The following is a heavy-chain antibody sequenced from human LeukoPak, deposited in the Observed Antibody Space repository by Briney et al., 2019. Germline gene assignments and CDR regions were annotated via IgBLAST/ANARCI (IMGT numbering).Heavy chain of an antibody. CDR2: IYPRGST. J-gene: IGHJ4*02. Sequence: PSQTLSLTCTVSGGSISSGGYYWSWIRQPPGKGLEWIGYIYPRGSTYYNPSLKSRVILSLDKSANQFSLNLSSVTTADTAAYYCARFSPRAMGNYLDFWGQGTLVTVSS. CDR3: ARFSPRAMGNYLDF. CDR1: GGSISSGGYY. D-gene: IGHD7-27*01. V-gene: IGHV4-30-2*01.